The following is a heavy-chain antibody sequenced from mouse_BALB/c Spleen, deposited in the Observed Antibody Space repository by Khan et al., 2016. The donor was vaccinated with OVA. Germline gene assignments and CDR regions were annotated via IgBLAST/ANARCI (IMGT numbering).Heavy chain of an antibody. V-gene: IGHV9-3-1*01. CDR2: INTYTGEP. D-gene: IGHD2-10*01. CDR1: GYSFTNYG. Sequence: QIQLVQSGPELKKPGETVKISCKASGYSFTNYGINWVKQSPGKALKCMGWINTYTGEPTYADDFKGRFAFSLETSANTAYLQINTLKNEDTATYFCARPPYFSYTLDYWGQGTSVTVSS. CDR3: ARPPYFSYTLDY. J-gene: IGHJ4*01.